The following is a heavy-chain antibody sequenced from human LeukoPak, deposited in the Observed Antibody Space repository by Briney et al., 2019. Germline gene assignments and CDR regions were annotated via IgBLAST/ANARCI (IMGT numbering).Heavy chain of an antibody. D-gene: IGHD6-13*01. Sequence: SETLSLTCSVSGGFISNYYWSWIRQPPGKGLEWIGYIYYSGSTNYSPSLKSRVTISVDTSKNQFSLKLSFVTAADTAIYYCARAGDSSSWAYVDYWGQGTLVTVSS. CDR2: IYYSGST. CDR1: GGFISNYY. V-gene: IGHV4-59*01. J-gene: IGHJ4*02. CDR3: ARAGDSSSWAYVDY.